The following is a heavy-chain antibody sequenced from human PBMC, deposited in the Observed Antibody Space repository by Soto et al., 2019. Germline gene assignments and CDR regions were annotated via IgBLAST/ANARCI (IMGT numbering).Heavy chain of an antibody. D-gene: IGHD2-2*01. V-gene: IGHV1-18*04. Sequence: QVQLVQSGAEVKKPGASVKVSCKASGYTFTSYGISWVRQAPGQGLEWMGWISAYNGNTNYAQKLQGRVNMNTDTSTSTAYMELRRLRSDDTAVYYCARDIVVVPSIKTGWFEPWGQGTLVTVSS. CDR3: ARDIVVVPSIKTGWFEP. CDR2: ISAYNGNT. CDR1: GYTFTSYG. J-gene: IGHJ5*02.